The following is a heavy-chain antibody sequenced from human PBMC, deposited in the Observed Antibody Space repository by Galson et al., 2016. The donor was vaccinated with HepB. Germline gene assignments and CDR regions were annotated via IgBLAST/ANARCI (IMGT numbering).Heavy chain of an antibody. Sequence: SVKVSCKASGYTFANYGINWVRQAPGQGLEWMGWIRAYNGNTNYAQNFQGRVSLTIDTSTSTAYMELRSLRSDDTAVYYCAREAYVELFDYWGQGTLVTVSS. CDR3: AREAYVELFDY. CDR2: IRAYNGNT. D-gene: IGHD3-16*01. CDR1: GYTFANYG. V-gene: IGHV1-18*01. J-gene: IGHJ4*02.